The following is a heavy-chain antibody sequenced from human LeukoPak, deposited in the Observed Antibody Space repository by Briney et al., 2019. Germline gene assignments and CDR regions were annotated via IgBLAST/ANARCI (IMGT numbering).Heavy chain of an antibody. D-gene: IGHD2-15*01. V-gene: IGHV4-59*01. Sequence: PSETLSLTCTVSGGPISSYYWSWIRQPPGKGLEWIGYIYYSGSTNYNPSLKSRVTISVDTSKNQFSLKLSSATAADTAVYYCASGGSGPLHYWGQGTLVTVSS. CDR2: IYYSGST. CDR3: ASGGSGPLHY. CDR1: GGPISSYY. J-gene: IGHJ4*02.